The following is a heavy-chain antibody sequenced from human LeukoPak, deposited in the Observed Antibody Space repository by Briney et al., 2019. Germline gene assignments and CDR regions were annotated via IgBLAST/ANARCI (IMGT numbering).Heavy chain of an antibody. Sequence: SETLSLTCTVSGGSISIYYWSWIRQPPGEGLEWIGYIYDSGNTIYNPSLKSRDTISVDTSKNHFSLKLTSVTAADTAVYYCVRDRELTYWGQGTLVTVSS. CDR3: VRDRELTY. D-gene: IGHD1-26*01. V-gene: IGHV4-59*01. J-gene: IGHJ4*02. CDR2: IYDSGNT. CDR1: GGSISIYY.